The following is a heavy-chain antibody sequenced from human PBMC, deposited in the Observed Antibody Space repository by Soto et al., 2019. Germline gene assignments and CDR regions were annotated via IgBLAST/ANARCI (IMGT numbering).Heavy chain of an antibody. CDR1: GFTFSSYX. J-gene: IGHJ6*02. CDR3: ARGXEXIVLMGTXYYGMDV. D-gene: IGHD2-8*01. CDR2: IXSDGSSP. V-gene: IGHV3-74*01. Sequence: GGSLRLSCAASGFTFSSYXMXXXXQAPGKGLVWVXXIXSDGSSPSHADSVKGRFTISRDNAKNTLYLQMNSLRAEDTAVYYXARGXEXIVLMGTXYYGMDVWGQGTTVTVSS.